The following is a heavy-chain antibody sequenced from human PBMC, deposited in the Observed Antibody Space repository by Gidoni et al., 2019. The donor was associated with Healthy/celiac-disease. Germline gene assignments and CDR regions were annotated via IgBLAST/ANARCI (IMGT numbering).Heavy chain of an antibody. CDR2: SYSGGST. CDR3: AREGRQPAFDY. D-gene: IGHD2-2*01. Sequence: EVQLVESGGGLIPPGGSLRLSCAASGFTVSSNYMSWVRQAPGKGLEWVSVSYSGGSTYYADSVKGRFTISRDNSKNTLYLQMNSLRAEDTAVYYCAREGRQPAFDYWGQGTLVTVSS. J-gene: IGHJ4*02. V-gene: IGHV3-53*01. CDR1: GFTVSSNY.